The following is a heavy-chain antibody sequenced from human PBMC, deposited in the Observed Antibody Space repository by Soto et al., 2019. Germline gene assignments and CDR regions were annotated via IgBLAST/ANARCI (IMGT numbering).Heavy chain of an antibody. CDR3: ATQYYYGSGSYYSGPQENFVQH. D-gene: IGHD3-10*01. CDR2: IYPGDSDT. J-gene: IGHJ1*01. V-gene: IGHV5-51*01. Sequence: GESLKISCQGSGYSFTSYWIGWVRQVPGKGLEWMGIIYPGDSDTRYSPSCQGQVTISADKSISTAYLQWSSLKASDTAMYYCATQYYYGSGSYYSGPQENFVQHWGQGTLVTVSS. CDR1: GYSFTSYW.